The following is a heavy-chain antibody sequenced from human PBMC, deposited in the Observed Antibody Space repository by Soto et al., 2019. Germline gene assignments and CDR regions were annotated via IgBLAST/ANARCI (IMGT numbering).Heavy chain of an antibody. CDR1: GFTFSSYS. CDR2: ISSSSSTI. V-gene: IGHV3-48*02. D-gene: IGHD3-3*01. Sequence: GGSLRLSCAASGFTFSSYSMNWVRQAPGKGLEWVSYISSSSSTIYYADSVKGRFTISRDNAKNSLYLQMNSLRDEDTAVYYCARAETIFGVVTRGYYYGMDVWGQGTTVTVSS. J-gene: IGHJ6*02. CDR3: ARAETIFGVVTRGYYYGMDV.